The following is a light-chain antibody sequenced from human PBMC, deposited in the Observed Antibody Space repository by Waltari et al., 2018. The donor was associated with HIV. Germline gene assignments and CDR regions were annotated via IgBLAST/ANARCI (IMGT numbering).Light chain of an antibody. CDR1: QSLIYTDGNTY. Sequence: EAVLTQSPVSLSVALGRPASISCRSSQSLIYTDGNTYLNWFHQRPGQSPRRLIYKISNRDSGVPDRFSGSGSVTDFTLHISRVEAEDLGIFYCMQSTHWPGTFGQGTKVEIQ. CDR3: MQSTHWPGT. CDR2: KIS. V-gene: IGKV2-30*01. J-gene: IGKJ1*01.